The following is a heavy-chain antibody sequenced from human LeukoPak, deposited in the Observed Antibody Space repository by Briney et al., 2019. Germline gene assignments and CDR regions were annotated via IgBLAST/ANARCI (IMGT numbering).Heavy chain of an antibody. J-gene: IGHJ4*02. V-gene: IGHV1-69*05. CDR3: ARDRQYYYGSGSFYYFDY. CDR1: GGTFSSYA. Sequence: GASVKVSCKASGGTFSSYAISWVRQAPGQGLEWMGGIIPIFGTANYAQKFQGRVTMTTDTSTSTAYMELRSLRSDDTAVYYCARDRQYYYGSGSFYYFDYWGQGTLVTVSS. D-gene: IGHD3-10*01. CDR2: IIPIFGTA.